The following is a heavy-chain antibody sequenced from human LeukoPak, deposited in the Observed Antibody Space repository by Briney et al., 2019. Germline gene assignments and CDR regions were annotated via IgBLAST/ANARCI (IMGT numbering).Heavy chain of an antibody. CDR1: GYTFTSYY. D-gene: IGHD3-9*01. Sequence: ASVKVSCKASGYTFTSYYMHWVRQAPGQGLEWMGIINPSGGSTSYAQKFRGRVTMTRDTSTSTVYMELSSLRSEDTAVYYCARDGEDDILGEGAFDIWGQGTMVTVSS. CDR3: ARDGEDDILGEGAFDI. CDR2: INPSGGST. J-gene: IGHJ3*02. V-gene: IGHV1-46*01.